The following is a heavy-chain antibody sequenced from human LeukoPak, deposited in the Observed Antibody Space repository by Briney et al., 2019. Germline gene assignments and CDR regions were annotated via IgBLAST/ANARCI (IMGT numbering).Heavy chain of an antibody. CDR2: ISGSGGST. D-gene: IGHD3-22*01. Sequence: GGSLRLSCAASGSTFSSYAMSWVRQAPGKGLEWVSAISGSGGSTYYADSVKGRFTISRDNSKNTLYLQMNSLRAEDTAVYYCAKGDYYDSSLSSFDYWGQGTLVTVSS. CDR3: AKGDYYDSSLSSFDY. CDR1: GSTFSSYA. J-gene: IGHJ4*02. V-gene: IGHV3-23*01.